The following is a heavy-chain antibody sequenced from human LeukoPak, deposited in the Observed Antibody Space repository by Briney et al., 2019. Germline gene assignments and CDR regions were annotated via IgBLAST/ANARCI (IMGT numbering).Heavy chain of an antibody. Sequence: PGGSLRLSCAASGFTFSDYYMSWIRQAPGKGLEWVSYISSSGSTIYYADSVKGRFTISRDNAKNSLYLQMNSLRAEDTAVYYCARAGYSSSWYAQENDYWGQGTLVTVSS. D-gene: IGHD6-13*01. J-gene: IGHJ4*02. CDR1: GFTFSDYY. V-gene: IGHV3-11*01. CDR2: ISSSGSTI. CDR3: ARAGYSSSWYAQENDY.